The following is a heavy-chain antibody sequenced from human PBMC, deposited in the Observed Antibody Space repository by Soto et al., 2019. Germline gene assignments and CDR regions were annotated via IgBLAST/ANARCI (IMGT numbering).Heavy chain of an antibody. V-gene: IGHV4-34*01. CDR2: INHSGST. D-gene: IGHD3-10*01. J-gene: IGHJ1*01. Sequence: QVQLQQWGAGLLKPSETLSLTCAVYGGSFSGYYWGWIRQPPGKGLEWIGEINHSGSTNYNPYLKSRVTIALDTSTNQFSLKLSSVTAADTAVYYCARGKGDYYGSVSGARRFQHWGQGTLVTVSS. CDR3: ARGKGDYYGSVSGARRFQH. CDR1: GGSFSGYY.